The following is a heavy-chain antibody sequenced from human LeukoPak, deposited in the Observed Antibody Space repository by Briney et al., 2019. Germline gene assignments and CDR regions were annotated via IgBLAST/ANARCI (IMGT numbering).Heavy chain of an antibody. V-gene: IGHV3-33*01. CDR3: ARGGLEPVDC. Sequence: GGSLRHSCAAPGFGFSSYGMHWVRQALGKGLEWVAVIWDDGSKHSYAAAVKGRFTISRDNSKNTLYLQMSSLKADDTAVYYCARGGLEPVDCWGQGTLVTVSS. CDR1: GFGFSSYG. D-gene: IGHD1-1*01. J-gene: IGHJ4*02. CDR2: IWDDGSKH.